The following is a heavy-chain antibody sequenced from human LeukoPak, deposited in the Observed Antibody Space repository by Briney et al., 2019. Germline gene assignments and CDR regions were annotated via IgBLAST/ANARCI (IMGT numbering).Heavy chain of an antibody. CDR3: ARLDRSGYEMGGTWFDP. CDR2: IYYSGST. Sequence: SETLSLTCTVSGGSVSSGSYCWSWIRQPPGRGLEWIGYIYYSGSTNSNPSLKSRVTVSLDTSKNQFSLKLSSMTAADTAVYYCARLDRSGYEMGGTWFDPWGQGTLVTVSS. D-gene: IGHD3-22*01. J-gene: IGHJ5*02. V-gene: IGHV4-61*01. CDR1: GGSVSSGSYC.